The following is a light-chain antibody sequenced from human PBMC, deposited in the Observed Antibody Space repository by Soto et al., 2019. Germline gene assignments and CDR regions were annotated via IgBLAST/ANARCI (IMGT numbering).Light chain of an antibody. CDR2: EGS. CDR1: SSDVGSYNL. CDR3: CSLTTTNFV. V-gene: IGLV2-23*01. J-gene: IGLJ1*01. Sequence: QSALTQPASVSGSPGQSITISCTGTSSDVGSYNLVSWYQQHPGKAPKLMIYEGSKRPSGVSNRFSGSKSGNTASLTISGLQAEDEADYYSCSLTTTNFVFGPGTKVTVL.